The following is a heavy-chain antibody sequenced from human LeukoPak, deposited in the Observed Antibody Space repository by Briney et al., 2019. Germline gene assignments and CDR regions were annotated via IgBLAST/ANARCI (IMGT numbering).Heavy chain of an antibody. CDR1: GASIKNHW. D-gene: IGHD1-26*01. CDR3: ARSGPGGATFFDS. Sequence: PSETVSLTCTVSGASIKNHWWSWIRQPAGKGLEWIGRIHSSGSTHYNPSLKSRVTVTVDTSKNQFFLNLNSVTAADTALYYCARSGPGGATFFDSWGQGTLVTVSS. J-gene: IGHJ4*02. V-gene: IGHV4-4*07. CDR2: IHSSGST.